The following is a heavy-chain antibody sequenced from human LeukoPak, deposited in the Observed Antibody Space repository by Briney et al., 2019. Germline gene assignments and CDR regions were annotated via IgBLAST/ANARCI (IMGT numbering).Heavy chain of an antibody. D-gene: IGHD3-16*02. CDR3: VSIDLDS. CDR2: EDGGP. CDR1: GYTLAELS. Sequence: ASVKVSCKVSGYTLAELSIHWVRQAPGKGLERMGGEDGGPIYAQKFQGRVTMTEDTSTDTAYMDVSSLRSEDTAVYYCVSIDLDSWGQGTLVTVSS. V-gene: IGHV1-24*01. J-gene: IGHJ4*02.